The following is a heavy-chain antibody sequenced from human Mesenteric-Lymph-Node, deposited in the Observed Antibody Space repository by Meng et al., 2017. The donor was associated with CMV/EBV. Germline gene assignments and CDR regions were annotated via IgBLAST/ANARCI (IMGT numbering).Heavy chain of an antibody. CDR1: GFTFSSYE. CDR2: ISSSGSTI. D-gene: IGHD3-10*01. V-gene: IGHV3-48*03. Sequence: GGSLRLSCAASGFTFSSYEMNWVRQAPGKGLEWVPYISSSGSTIYYADSVKGRFTISRDNAKNSLYLQMNSLRAEDTAVYYCARDRGSYYYYGMDVWGQGTTVTVSS. CDR3: ARDRGSYYYYGMDV. J-gene: IGHJ6*02.